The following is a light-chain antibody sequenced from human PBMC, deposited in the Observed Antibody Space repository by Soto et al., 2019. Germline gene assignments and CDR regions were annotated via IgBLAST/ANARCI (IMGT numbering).Light chain of an antibody. CDR1: QSVRSSH. CDR2: GAS. CDR3: QQYGSSPLT. V-gene: IGKV3-20*01. J-gene: IGKJ4*01. Sequence: EIVLTQSPGTLSLSPGERATLSCRASQSVRSSHLAWYQQMPGQAPRLLIYGASNRATGIPDRFSGSGSGPNFTLTISRLEPEDFAVYYCQQYGSSPLTFGGGTKVDIK.